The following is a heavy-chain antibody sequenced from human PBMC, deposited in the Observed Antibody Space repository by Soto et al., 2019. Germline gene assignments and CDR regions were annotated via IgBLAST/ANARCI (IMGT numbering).Heavy chain of an antibody. CDR2: ISSSSSTI. CDR3: AKEFWSGPFDY. J-gene: IGHJ4*02. Sequence: GGSLRLSCAASGFTFSSYSMNWVRQAPGKGLEWVSYISSSSSTIYYADSVKGRFTISRDNAKNSLYLQVNSLRAEDTTVYYCAKEFWSGPFDYWGQGTLVTVSS. V-gene: IGHV3-48*01. D-gene: IGHD3-3*01. CDR1: GFTFSSYS.